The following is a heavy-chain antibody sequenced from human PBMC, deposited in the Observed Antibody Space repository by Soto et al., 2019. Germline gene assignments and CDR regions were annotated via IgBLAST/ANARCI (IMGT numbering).Heavy chain of an antibody. CDR1: GYTFTSHG. CDR3: ARVPEGGYSYGLFDY. J-gene: IGHJ4*02. CDR2: ISAYNGNT. Sequence: ASVKVSCKASGYTFTSHGISWVREAPGQGLEWMGWISAYNGNTNYAQKLQGRVTMTTDTSTSTAYMELRSLRSDDTAVYYCARVPEGGYSYGLFDYCGQGTLVTVSS. D-gene: IGHD5-18*01. V-gene: IGHV1-18*01.